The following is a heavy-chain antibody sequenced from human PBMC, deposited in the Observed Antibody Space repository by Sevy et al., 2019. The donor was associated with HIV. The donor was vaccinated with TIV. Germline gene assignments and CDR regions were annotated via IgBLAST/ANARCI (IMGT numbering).Heavy chain of an antibody. CDR1: GGTFSNYA. Sequence: ASVKVSCKASGGTFSNYALSWVRQAPGQGLEWMGGIIPIFGTTNFAQTFQGRVTLTADESMSTAYMELSSLKSADTAVYYCARTPLLSIPGTTDVYFDNWGQGTLVTVSS. CDR2: IIPIFGTT. D-gene: IGHD4-4*01. V-gene: IGHV1-69*13. CDR3: ARTPLLSIPGTTDVYFDN. J-gene: IGHJ4*02.